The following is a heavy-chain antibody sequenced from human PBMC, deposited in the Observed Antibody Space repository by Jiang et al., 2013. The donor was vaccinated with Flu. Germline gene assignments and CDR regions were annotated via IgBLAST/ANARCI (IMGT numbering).Heavy chain of an antibody. CDR3: ARVYATGTSYYYGMDV. D-gene: IGHD1-7*01. J-gene: IGHJ6*02. CDR1: GGSISSGDYY. V-gene: IGHV4-30-4*01. CDR2: IYYSGST. Sequence: PGLVKPSQTLSLTCTVSGGSISSGDYYWSWIRQPPGKGLEWIGYIYYSGSTYYNPSLKSRVTISVDTSKNQFSLKLSSVTAADTAVYYCARVYATGTSYYYGMDVWGQGTTVTVSS.